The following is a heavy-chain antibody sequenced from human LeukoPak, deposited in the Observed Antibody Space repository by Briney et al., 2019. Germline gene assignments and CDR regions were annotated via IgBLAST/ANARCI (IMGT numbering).Heavy chain of an antibody. Sequence: GSLRLSCAASGFTFTDYAMGWVRQAPGQGLAWASTISASGSTTYYADSVRGRFTISRDNSKNTLSLQMSSLRAEDTAVYYCAKARTPYNSGFDYWGQGTLVAVSS. V-gene: IGHV3-23*01. D-gene: IGHD6-19*01. CDR2: ISASGSTT. CDR3: AKARTPYNSGFDY. CDR1: GFTFTDYA. J-gene: IGHJ4*02.